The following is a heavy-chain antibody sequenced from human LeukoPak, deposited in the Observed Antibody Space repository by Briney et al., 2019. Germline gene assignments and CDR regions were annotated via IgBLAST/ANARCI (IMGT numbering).Heavy chain of an antibody. CDR1: GFTFTTYA. J-gene: IGHJ4*02. D-gene: IGHD6-13*01. CDR3: GTAAGWAFDY. V-gene: IGHV3-21*01. CDR2: ISSSSSYI. Sequence: PGGSLRLSCAASGFTFTTYAMSWVRQAPGKGLEWVSSISSSSSYIYYADSVKGRFTISRDNAKNSLHLQMNSLRAEDTAVYYCGTAAGWAFDYWGQGTLVTVSS.